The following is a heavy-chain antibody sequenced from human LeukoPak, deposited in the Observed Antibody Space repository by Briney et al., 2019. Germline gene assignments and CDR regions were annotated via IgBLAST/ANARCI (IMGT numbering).Heavy chain of an antibody. CDR1: GYTFTSYG. CDR3: ARGLYVWGSYRLSWFDP. Sequence: GASVTVSCKASGYTFTSYGISWVRRAPGQGLEWMGWISAYNGNTNYAQKLQGRVTMTTDTSTSTAYMELRSLRSDDTAVYYCARGLYVWGSYRLSWFDPWGQGTLVTVSS. CDR2: ISAYNGNT. D-gene: IGHD3-16*02. V-gene: IGHV1-18*01. J-gene: IGHJ5*02.